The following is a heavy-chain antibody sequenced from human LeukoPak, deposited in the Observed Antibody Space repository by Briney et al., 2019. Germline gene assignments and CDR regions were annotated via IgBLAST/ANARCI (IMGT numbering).Heavy chain of an antibody. J-gene: IGHJ4*02. D-gene: IGHD2-15*01. CDR2: IVVGSGNT. V-gene: IGHV1-58*02. CDR1: GFTITSSA. Sequence: SVKVSCKASGFTITSSAMQWVRQARGQRLEWIGWIVVGSGNTNYAQKFQERVTITRDMSTSTAYMELSSLRSEDTAVYYCAAEFRSGRPGYWGQGTLVTVSS. CDR3: AAEFRSGRPGY.